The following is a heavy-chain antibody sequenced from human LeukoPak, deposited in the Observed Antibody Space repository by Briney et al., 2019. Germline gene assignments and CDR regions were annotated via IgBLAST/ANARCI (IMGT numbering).Heavy chain of an antibody. V-gene: IGHV4-34*01. CDR1: AGSFSNYY. CDR3: ARGSFDYGDYQIFDY. J-gene: IGHJ4*02. D-gene: IGHD4-17*01. CDR2: IYHSGST. Sequence: SETLSLTCAVYAGSFSNYYWSWIRQPPGKGLEWIGEIYHSGSTNYNPPLKSRVTISVDTSKNQFSLKLSSVIAADTAMYYCARGSFDYGDYQIFDYWGQGTPVTVSS.